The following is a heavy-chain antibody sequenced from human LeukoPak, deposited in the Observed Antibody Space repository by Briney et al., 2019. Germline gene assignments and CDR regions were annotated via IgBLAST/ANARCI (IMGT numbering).Heavy chain of an antibody. D-gene: IGHD3-16*01. J-gene: IGHJ6*02. CDR1: GFTFSSYW. CDR3: ARGGGLDV. V-gene: IGHV3-7*03. CDR2: INHNGNVN. Sequence: GGSLRLSCTASGFTFSSYWMHWVRQAPGKGLEWVASINHNGNVNYYVDSVKGRFTISRDNAKNSLYLQMSNLRAEDTAVYFCARGGGLDVWGQGATVTVSS.